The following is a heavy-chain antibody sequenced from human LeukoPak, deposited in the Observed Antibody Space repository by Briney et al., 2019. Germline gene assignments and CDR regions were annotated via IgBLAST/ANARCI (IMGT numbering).Heavy chain of an antibody. Sequence: PGGSLTLSCTASGFSIGDYAMSWVRQAPGKGLERVVFIRSKAYGGTTEYAASVKGRFTISRDDSKSIAYLQMNSLKTEDTAVYYCTRAYCGGDCYFQHWGQGTLVTVSS. D-gene: IGHD2-21*02. CDR3: TRAYCGGDCYFQH. J-gene: IGHJ1*01. CDR1: GFSIGDYA. V-gene: IGHV3-49*04. CDR2: IRSKAYGGTT.